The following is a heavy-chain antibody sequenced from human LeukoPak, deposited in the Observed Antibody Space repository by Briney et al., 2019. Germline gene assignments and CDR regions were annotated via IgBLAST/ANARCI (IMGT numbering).Heavy chain of an antibody. J-gene: IGHJ4*02. V-gene: IGHV1-69*04. Sequence: ASVKVSCKASGGTFSSYTISWVRQAPGQGLEWMGRIIPILGIANYAQKFQGRVTITADKSTSTAYMELSSLRSEDTAAYYCARDRVVGGPDYWGQGTLVTVSS. CDR2: IIPILGIA. D-gene: IGHD1-26*01. CDR3: ARDRVVGGPDY. CDR1: GGTFSSYT.